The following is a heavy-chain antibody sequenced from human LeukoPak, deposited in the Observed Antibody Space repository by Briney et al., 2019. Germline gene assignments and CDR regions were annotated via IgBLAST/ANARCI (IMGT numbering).Heavy chain of an antibody. CDR1: GFTFSSYA. V-gene: IGHV3-23*01. D-gene: IGHD3-9*01. J-gene: IGHJ4*02. CDR2: ISGSGGST. CDR3: AKDEREPLNNDWFFDY. Sequence: GGSLRLSCAASGFTFSSYAMSWVRQAPGKGLEWVSAISGSGGSTYYADSVKGRFTISRDNSKNTLYLQMNSLRAEDTAVYYCAKDEREPLNNDWFFDYWGQGTLVTVSS.